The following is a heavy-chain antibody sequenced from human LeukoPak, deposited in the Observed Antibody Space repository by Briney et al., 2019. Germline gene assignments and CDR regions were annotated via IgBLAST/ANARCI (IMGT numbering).Heavy chain of an antibody. D-gene: IGHD5-24*01. CDR1: GFTFSSYE. CDR3: AKLPGALYY. V-gene: IGHV3-48*01. J-gene: IGHJ4*02. Sequence: GGSLRLSCAASGFTFSSYEMNWVRQAPGKGLEWVSYISSSSSTIYYADSVKGRFTISRDNSKNTLYLQMNSLRAEDTAVYYCAKLPGALYYWGQGTLVTVSS. CDR2: ISSSSSTI.